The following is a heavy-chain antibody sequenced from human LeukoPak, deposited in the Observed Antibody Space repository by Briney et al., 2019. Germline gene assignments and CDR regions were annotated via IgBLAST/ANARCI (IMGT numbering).Heavy chain of an antibody. CDR3: AAGTPNIVAHDAFDI. CDR1: GFTFTSSA. D-gene: IGHD5-12*01. J-gene: IGHJ3*02. CDR2: IVVGSGNT. V-gene: IGHV1-58*02. Sequence: TSVKVSCKASGFTFTSSAMQWVRQARGQRLEWIGWIVVGSGNTNYAQKFQERVTITRDMSTSTAYMELSSLRSEDTAVYYCAAGTPNIVAHDAFDIWGQGTMVTISS.